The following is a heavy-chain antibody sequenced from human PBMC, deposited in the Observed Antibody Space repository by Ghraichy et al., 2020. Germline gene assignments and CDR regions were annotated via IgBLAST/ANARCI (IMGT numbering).Heavy chain of an antibody. Sequence: ASVKVSCKASGYTFTSYGISWVRQAPGQGLEWMGWISAYTGNTNYAQNLQGRVTMTTDTSTSTAYMELRSLRSDDTAVYYCARNPITMKLVVIPTYFDYWGQGTLVTVSS. J-gene: IGHJ4*02. CDR3: ARNPITMKLVVIPTYFDY. CDR1: GYTFTSYG. D-gene: IGHD3-22*01. V-gene: IGHV1-18*01. CDR2: ISAYTGNT.